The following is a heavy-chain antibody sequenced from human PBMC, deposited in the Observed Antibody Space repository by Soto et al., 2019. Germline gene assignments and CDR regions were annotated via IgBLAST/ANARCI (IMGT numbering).Heavy chain of an antibody. CDR3: ARGVYYYDSIGYYLGQYYYGMDV. V-gene: IGHV1-69*01. CDR2: IIPIFGTA. Sequence: QVQLVQSGAEVKKPGSSVKVSCKASGGTFSSYAISWVRQAPGQGLEWMGGIIPIFGTANYALKFHGRVTITADESTSTAYMEVSSLISEDTAVYYCARGVYYYDSIGYYLGQYYYGMDVWGQGTTVTVS. CDR1: GGTFSSYA. J-gene: IGHJ6*02. D-gene: IGHD3-22*01.